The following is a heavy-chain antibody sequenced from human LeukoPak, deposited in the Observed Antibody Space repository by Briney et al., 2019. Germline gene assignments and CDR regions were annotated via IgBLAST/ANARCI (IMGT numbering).Heavy chain of an antibody. V-gene: IGHV4-30-4*01. D-gene: IGHD2-15*01. J-gene: IGHJ5*02. CDR1: GGSISSGDYY. CDR3: ARDFQGGPNDP. CDR2: ISLSGGT. Sequence: SQTLSFTCTVSGGSISSGDYYWSWIRQPPGQGLEWIGYISLSGGTYYNPSLKSRASISLDTSRNQFSLRLSSVGAADTAVYYCARDFQGGPNDPWGQGTLVTVSS.